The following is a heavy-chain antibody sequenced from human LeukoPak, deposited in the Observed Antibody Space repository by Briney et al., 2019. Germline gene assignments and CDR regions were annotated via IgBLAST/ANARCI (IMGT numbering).Heavy chain of an antibody. CDR3: AKDYGPEYASGSSYFDS. Sequence: PGGSLRLSCAASGFTFSNYAMSWVRQAPGKGLEWVAVIVHDGRNKYYGDSVKGRFTISRDNSKSMVYLQMNGLRAEDTARYYCAKDYGPEYASGSSYFDSWGQGTPVTVSS. CDR1: GFTFSNYA. J-gene: IGHJ4*02. CDR2: IVHDGRNK. D-gene: IGHD3-10*01. V-gene: IGHV3-30*02.